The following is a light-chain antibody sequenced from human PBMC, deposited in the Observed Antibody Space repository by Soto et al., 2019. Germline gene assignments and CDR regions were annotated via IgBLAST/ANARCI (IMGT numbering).Light chain of an antibody. CDR2: DVT. CDR1: SSDVGGYNY. Sequence: QSVLTQPRSVSGSPGQSVTISCTGTSSDVGGYNYVSWYQQHPGRAPQLMIYDVTKRPSGIPDRFSGSKSGNTASLTISGLQAEDEADYYCCSYAGSYTRYVFGTGTQLTVL. CDR3: CSYAGSYTRYV. J-gene: IGLJ1*01. V-gene: IGLV2-11*01.